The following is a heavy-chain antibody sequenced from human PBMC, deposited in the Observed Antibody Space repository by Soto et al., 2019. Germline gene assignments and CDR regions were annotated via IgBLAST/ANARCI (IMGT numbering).Heavy chain of an antibody. Sequence: TATMSLTCAVSSGSISSMNWWSGVRQPPGKGLEWIGEIYHSGSTNYNPSLKSRVTISVDTSKNQFSLKLSSVTAADTAVYYCASPKIAFYNWFDPWGQGTLVTVS. CDR2: IYHSGST. J-gene: IGHJ5*02. CDR3: ASPKIAFYNWFDP. D-gene: IGHD3-3*02. CDR1: SGSISSMNW. V-gene: IGHV4-4*02.